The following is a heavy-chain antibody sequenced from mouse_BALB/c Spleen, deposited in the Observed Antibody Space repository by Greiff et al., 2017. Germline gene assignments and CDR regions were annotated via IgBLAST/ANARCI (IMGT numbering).Heavy chain of an antibody. D-gene: IGHD3-1*01. CDR3: ARDRAMFAY. J-gene: IGHJ3*01. CDR2: INPSTGYT. V-gene: IGHV1-7*01. Sequence: VQLQESGAELAKPGASVKMSCKASGYTFTSYWMHWVKQRPGQGLEWIGYINPSTGYTEYNQKFKDKATLTADKSSSTAYMQLSSLTSEDSAVYYCARDRAMFAYWGQGTLVTVSA. CDR1: GYTFTSYW.